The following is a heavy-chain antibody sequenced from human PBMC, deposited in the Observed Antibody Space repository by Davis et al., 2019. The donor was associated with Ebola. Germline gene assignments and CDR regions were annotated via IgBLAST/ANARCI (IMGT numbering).Heavy chain of an antibody. CDR3: ARQKLGYCISTSCYGHNWFDP. CDR2: IYYSGST. Sequence: MPSETLSLTCSVSGGSVGSYYWGWIRQPPGKGLEWIGSIYYSGSTHYNPSLKSRVTIPVDTSKNQFSLKLSSVTAADTAVYSCARQKLGYCISTSCYGHNWFDPWGQGTLVTVSS. D-gene: IGHD2-2*01. V-gene: IGHV4-39*01. CDR1: GGSVGSYY. J-gene: IGHJ5*02.